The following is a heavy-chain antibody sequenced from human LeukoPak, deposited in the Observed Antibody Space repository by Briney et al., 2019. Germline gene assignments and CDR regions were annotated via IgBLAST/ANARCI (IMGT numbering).Heavy chain of an antibody. CDR2: ISHSGST. V-gene: IGHV4-34*01. Sequence: SETLSLTCAVYGGSFRVYYWSGIREPPGGGVEGIGEISHSGSTSYNPSLNSRVTISVDTSKTQSSLKLSTLTAADTAVYYSERGRRWTRGGIIVVVPAVKNLFDPWGQGTLVTVSS. D-gene: IGHD2-2*01. CDR1: GGSFRVYY. J-gene: IGHJ5*02. CDR3: ERGRRWTRGGIIVVVPAVKNLFDP.